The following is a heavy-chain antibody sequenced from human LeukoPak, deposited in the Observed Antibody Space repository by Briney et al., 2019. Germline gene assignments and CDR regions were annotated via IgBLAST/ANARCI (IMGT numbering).Heavy chain of an antibody. CDR1: GYTFTSYY. CDR2: INPSGGST. Sequence: ASVKVCCKASGYTFTSYYMHWVRQAPGQGLEWMGIINPSGGSTSYAQKFQGRVTMTRDTSTSIVYMELSSLRSEDTAVYYCARYFDWLLAFDYWGQGTLVTVSS. V-gene: IGHV1-46*01. J-gene: IGHJ4*02. D-gene: IGHD3-9*01. CDR3: ARYFDWLLAFDY.